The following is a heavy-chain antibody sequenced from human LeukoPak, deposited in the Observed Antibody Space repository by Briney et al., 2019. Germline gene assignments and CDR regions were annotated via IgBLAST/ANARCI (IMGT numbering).Heavy chain of an antibody. CDR2: VSASGGRT. J-gene: IGHJ4*02. Sequence: PGGTLRLSCAASGFSFSTYGMSWVRQTPGKGLEWVSRVSASGGRTYYADSVKGRFTISRDNSKNTMSLQMNNLRADDTAVYYCAKSYASESFYDSWGQGTLVTVSS. CDR3: AKSYASESFYDS. V-gene: IGHV3-23*01. CDR1: GFSFSTYG. D-gene: IGHD3-10*01.